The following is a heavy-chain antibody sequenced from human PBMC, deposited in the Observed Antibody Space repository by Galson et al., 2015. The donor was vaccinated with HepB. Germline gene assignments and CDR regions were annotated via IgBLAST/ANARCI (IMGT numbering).Heavy chain of an antibody. CDR3: ARFDSSGYYYYGLDV. D-gene: IGHD3-22*01. Sequence: SLRLSCAASGFTFSSYTMHWVRQAPGKGLEYVSGISSNGGSTYYANSVKGRFTISRDNSQNTLYLQMGSLRADDMAVYYCARFDSSGYYYYGLDVWGQGTTVTVSS. J-gene: IGHJ6*02. CDR1: GFTFSSYT. CDR2: ISSNGGST. V-gene: IGHV3-64*01.